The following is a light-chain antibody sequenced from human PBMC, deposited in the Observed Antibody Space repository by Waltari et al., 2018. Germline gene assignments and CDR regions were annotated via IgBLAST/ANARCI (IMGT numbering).Light chain of an antibody. CDR2: KDT. CDR1: VLAKTY. Sequence: YDLAQPFSVSVSPGQTATITCSGDVLAKTYVRCFQQRQGQSPILILYKDTERPSGIPERFSGSSSGSTVTLTIRGALPEDEADYHCHAAADNNWFFGGGTKLTVL. J-gene: IGLJ2*01. CDR3: HAAADNNWF. V-gene: IGLV3-27*01.